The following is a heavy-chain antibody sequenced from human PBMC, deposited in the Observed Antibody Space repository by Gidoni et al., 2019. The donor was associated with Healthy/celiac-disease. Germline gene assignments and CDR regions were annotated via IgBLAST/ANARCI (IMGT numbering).Heavy chain of an antibody. V-gene: IGHV3-23*01. CDR1: GFTFSSYA. CDR3: AKEVEDIVVVVAAYYYYYYMDV. CDR2: ISGSGGST. D-gene: IGHD2-15*01. J-gene: IGHJ6*03. Sequence: EVQLLESGGGLVQPGGSLRLSCAASGFTFSSYAMSWVRQAPGKGLEWVSAISGSGGSTYYADSVKGRFTISRDNSKNTLYLQMNSLRAEDTAVYYCAKEVEDIVVVVAAYYYYYYMDVWGKGTTVTVSS.